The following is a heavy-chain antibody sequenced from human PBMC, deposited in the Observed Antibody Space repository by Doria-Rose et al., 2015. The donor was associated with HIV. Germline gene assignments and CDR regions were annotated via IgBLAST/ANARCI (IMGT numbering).Heavy chain of an antibody. Sequence: SGPVLVKPTETLTLTCTVSGVSLSSPGMGVSWIRQPPGKALEWLANIFSDDERPYKTSLKSRLTISRGTSKNQVVLTMTDMDPVDTATYYCARIRSSRWYHKYYFDFWGQGTLVIVSA. J-gene: IGHJ4*02. CDR2: IFSDDER. CDR3: ARIRSSRWYHKYYFDF. CDR1: GVSLSSPGMG. D-gene: IGHD6-13*01. V-gene: IGHV2-26*01.